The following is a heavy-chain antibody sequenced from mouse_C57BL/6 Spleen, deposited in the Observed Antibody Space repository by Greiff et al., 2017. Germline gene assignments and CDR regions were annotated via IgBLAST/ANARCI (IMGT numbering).Heavy chain of an antibody. D-gene: IGHD2-1*01. J-gene: IGHJ4*01. CDR1: GFTFSDYY. V-gene: IGHV5-16*01. CDR3: ARGGGNGNYDYAMDY. CDR2: INYDGSST. Sequence: EVQRVESEGGLVQPGSSMKLSCTASGFTFSDYYMAWVRQVPEKGLEWVANINYDGSSTYYLDSLKSRFIISRDNAKNILYLQMSSLKSEDTATYYCARGGGNGNYDYAMDYWGQGTSVTVSS.